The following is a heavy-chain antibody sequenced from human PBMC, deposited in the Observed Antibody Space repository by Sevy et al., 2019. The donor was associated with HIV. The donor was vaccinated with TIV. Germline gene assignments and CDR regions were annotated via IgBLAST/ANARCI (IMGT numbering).Heavy chain of an antibody. CDR2: IYSGGST. CDR1: GFTVNTNY. V-gene: IGHV3-53*01. Sequence: GGSLRLSCTASGFTVNTNYMSWVRQAPEKGLEWVSVIYSGGSTYYADSVKGRFTISRDNSKNTVYLQMNSLRAEDPAVYYCARFSGGSKGTAFDYWGQGTLVTVSS. D-gene: IGHD2-15*01. CDR3: ARFSGGSKGTAFDY. J-gene: IGHJ4*02.